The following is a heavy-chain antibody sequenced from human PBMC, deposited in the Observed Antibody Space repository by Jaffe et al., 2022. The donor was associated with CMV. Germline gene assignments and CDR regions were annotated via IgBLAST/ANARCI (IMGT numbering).Heavy chain of an antibody. J-gene: IGHJ6*02. V-gene: IGHV2-5*01. Sequence: QITLKESGPTLVKPTQTLTLTCTFSGFSLSTSGVGVGWIRQPPGKALEWLALIYWNDDKRYSPSLKSRLTITKDTSKNQVVLTMTNMDPVDTATYYCAHSQLQKAPQLDGYYYYYYGMDVWGQGTTVTVSS. D-gene: IGHD3-10*01. CDR2: IYWNDDK. CDR1: GFSLSTSGVG. CDR3: AHSQLQKAPQLDGYYYYYYGMDV.